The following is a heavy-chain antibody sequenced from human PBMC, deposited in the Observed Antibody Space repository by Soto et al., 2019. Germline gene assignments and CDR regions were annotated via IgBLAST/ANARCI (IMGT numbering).Heavy chain of an antibody. D-gene: IGHD2-2*01. V-gene: IGHV3-30-3*01. J-gene: IGHJ4*02. CDR2: ISHDGGNN. Sequence: QVHLVESGGGVVQPGRSLRLSCAASGFTFSSYAMHWVRQAPGKGLEWVALISHDGGNNYYADSVKGRFTISRDNSKNMVSLQINSLRVDDTAVYYCARDRSMVVVVPGYWGQGTLVTVSS. CDR3: ARDRSMVVVVPGY. CDR1: GFTFSSYA.